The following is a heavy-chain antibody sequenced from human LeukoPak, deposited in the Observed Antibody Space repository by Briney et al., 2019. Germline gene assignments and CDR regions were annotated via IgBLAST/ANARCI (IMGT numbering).Heavy chain of an antibody. CDR2: IYPGDSDT. V-gene: IGHV5-51*01. CDR1: GYSFSNYW. D-gene: IGHD6-19*01. J-gene: IGHJ2*01. Sequence: PGESLKISCKGSGYSFSNYWIGWVRQMPGKGLEWMGIIYPGDSDTRYSPSFQGQVTISADKSISTAYLQWSSLKASDTAMYYCARIAVAGTGVYWYFDLWGRGTLVTVSS. CDR3: ARIAVAGTGVYWYFDL.